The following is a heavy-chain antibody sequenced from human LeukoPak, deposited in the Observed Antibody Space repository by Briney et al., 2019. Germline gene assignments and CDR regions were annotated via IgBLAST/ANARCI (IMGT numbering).Heavy chain of an antibody. CDR2: INPNSGGT. D-gene: IGHD6-13*01. V-gene: IGHV1-2*02. J-gene: IGHJ4*02. CDR3: ARGPIVATGTGGFLNY. Sequence: ASVKVSCKASGYTFTGYYMHWVRQAPGQGLEWMGWINPNSGGTHYAQKFQGRVTMTGDTSISTAYMELSRLRSDDTAVYYCARGPIVATGTGGFLNYWGQGTLVTVSS. CDR1: GYTFTGYY.